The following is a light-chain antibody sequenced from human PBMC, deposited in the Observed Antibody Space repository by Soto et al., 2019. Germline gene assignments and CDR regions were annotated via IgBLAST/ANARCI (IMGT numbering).Light chain of an antibody. CDR3: QQYDTSLPYT. J-gene: IGKJ4*01. Sequence: EIVLTQSPGTLSLSPGDRATLSCEASQSVNNNYLAWYQHKPGQAPRLLIYGASSRATGIPDRFCGSGSGTDFTLTIRRLEPEDFAVYYCQQYDTSLPYTFGGGTKVEIK. V-gene: IGKV3-20*01. CDR2: GAS. CDR1: QSVNNNY.